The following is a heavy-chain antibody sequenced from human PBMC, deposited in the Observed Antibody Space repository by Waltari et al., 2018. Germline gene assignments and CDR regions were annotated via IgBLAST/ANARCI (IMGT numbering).Heavy chain of an antibody. CDR2: IYYSGST. D-gene: IGHD2-15*01. Sequence: QVQLQESGPGLVKPSETLSLTCTVPGGPISSYSWSWLRPPPGKGLEWIGYIYYSGSTNYNPSLKSRVTISVDTSKNQFSLKLSSVTAADTAVYYCARDAGGYCSGGSCYWYWGQGTLVTVSS. CDR1: GGPISSYS. CDR3: ARDAGGYCSGGSCYWY. J-gene: IGHJ4*02. V-gene: IGHV4-59*01.